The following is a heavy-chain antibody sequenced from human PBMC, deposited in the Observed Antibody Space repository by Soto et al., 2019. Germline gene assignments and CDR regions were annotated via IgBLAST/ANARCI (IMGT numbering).Heavy chain of an antibody. D-gene: IGHD6-13*01. CDR1: GFTLSYYD. CDR3: ARGQRAEAGSGYFDS. Sequence: EVQLVESGGGLVQPGGSLRLSCAASGFTLSYYDMHWVRQAAGKTLEWVSAIGVPGDPFYPDSVKGRFTISRENARNSLYLQMNSLRAGDTAVYYCARGQRAEAGSGYFDSWGQGTRVTVSS. V-gene: IGHV3-13*05. CDR2: IGVPGDP. J-gene: IGHJ4*02.